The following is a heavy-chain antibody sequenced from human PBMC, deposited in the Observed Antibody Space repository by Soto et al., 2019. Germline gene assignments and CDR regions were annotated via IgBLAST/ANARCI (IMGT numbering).Heavy chain of an antibody. Sequence: ASVKVSCKASGYTFTGYYMHWVRQAPGQGLEWMGWINPNSGGTNYAQKFQGWVTMTRDTSISTAYMELSRLRSDDTAVYYCARDRRGIAVAGTKNNWLDPWGQGTLVTVSS. V-gene: IGHV1-2*04. D-gene: IGHD6-19*01. J-gene: IGHJ5*02. CDR1: GYTFTGYY. CDR2: INPNSGGT. CDR3: ARDRRGIAVAGTKNNWLDP.